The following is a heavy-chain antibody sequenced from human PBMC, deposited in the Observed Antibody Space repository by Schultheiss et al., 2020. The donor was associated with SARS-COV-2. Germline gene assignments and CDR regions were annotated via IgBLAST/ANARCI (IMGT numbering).Heavy chain of an antibody. V-gene: IGHV4-61*08. CDR3: ARDRLKVVPAAIVDY. Sequence: SETLSLTCGVSGYSINSGDYWDCIRQPPGKGLEWIGYIYYSGSTNYNPSLKSRVTISVDTSKNQFSLKLSSVTAADTAVYYCARDRLKVVPAAIVDYWGQGTLVTVSS. CDR2: IYYSGST. D-gene: IGHD2-2*01. J-gene: IGHJ4*02. CDR1: GYSINSGDY.